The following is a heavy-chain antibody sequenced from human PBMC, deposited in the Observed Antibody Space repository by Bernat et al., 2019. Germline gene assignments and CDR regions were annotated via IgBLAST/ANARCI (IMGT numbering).Heavy chain of an antibody. J-gene: IGHJ3*01. CDR1: GFTFSSYA. CDR2: ISGNGIST. Sequence: EVQLLESGGGLVQPGGSLRLSCATSGFTFSSYAMTWVRQAPGKGLEWVSGISGNGISTYYADSLKGRYTISRENPRETVSLQMNSLTAEDTAVYYCAKDLSSGWYNAFEVWGLGTMVTVSS. D-gene: IGHD6-19*01. CDR3: AKDLSSGWYNAFEV. V-gene: IGHV3-23*01.